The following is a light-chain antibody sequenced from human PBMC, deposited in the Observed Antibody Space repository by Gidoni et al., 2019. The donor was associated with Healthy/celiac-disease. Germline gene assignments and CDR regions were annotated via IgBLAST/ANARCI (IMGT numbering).Light chain of an antibody. CDR3: SAYTSSSTLGVV. V-gene: IGLV2-14*03. CDR1: SRDVGGYNY. J-gene: IGLJ2*01. CDR2: DVS. Sequence: QSALTQPASVSGSPGQSITISCTGTSRDVGGYNYVSWYQQHPGKAPNLMIYDVSNRPSGVSNRFSGSKSGNTASLTISGLQAEDEADYYCSAYTSSSTLGVVFGGGTKLTVL.